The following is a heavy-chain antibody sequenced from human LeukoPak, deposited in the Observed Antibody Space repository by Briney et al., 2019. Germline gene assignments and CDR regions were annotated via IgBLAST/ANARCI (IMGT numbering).Heavy chain of an antibody. CDR3: AREAYDSTWSGFDP. CDR1: GFTFSTHS. V-gene: IGHV3-21*01. Sequence: GGSLRLSCAASGFTFSTHSMSWVRQSPGKGLEWVSSISSGSSHIYYADSMKGRFTTSRDNAKNSLFLQMNSLRAEDTAVYYCAREAYDSTWSGFDPWGQGTLVTVSS. D-gene: IGHD6-13*01. CDR2: ISSGSSHI. J-gene: IGHJ5*02.